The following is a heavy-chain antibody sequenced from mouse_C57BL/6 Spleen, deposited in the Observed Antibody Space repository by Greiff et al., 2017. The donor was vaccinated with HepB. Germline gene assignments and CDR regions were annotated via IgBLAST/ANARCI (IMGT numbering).Heavy chain of an antibody. CDR1: GFTFSDYY. J-gene: IGHJ4*01. D-gene: IGHD2-3*01. CDR3: ARHPFYDGYYGGAMDY. CDR2: ISNGGGST. Sequence: EVKLVESGGGLVQPGGSLKLSCAASGFTFSDYYMYWVRQTPEKRLEWVAYISNGGGSTYYPDTVKGRFTISRDNAKNTLYLQMSRLKSEDTAMYYCARHPFYDGYYGGAMDYWGQGTSVTVSS. V-gene: IGHV5-12*01.